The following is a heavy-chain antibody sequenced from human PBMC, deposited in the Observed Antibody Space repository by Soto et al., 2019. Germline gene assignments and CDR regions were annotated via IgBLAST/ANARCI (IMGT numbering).Heavy chain of an antibody. CDR3: ARAIGGSYLYGLDV. J-gene: IGHJ6*02. V-gene: IGHV3-48*03. CDR2: ISSRGSII. D-gene: IGHD1-26*01. Sequence: DVQLVESGGGLVQPGGSLRLSCVASGFTFSNYEMNWVRQAPGRGLECVSYISSRGSIIYYADSVKGRFTISRDNAKNSLYLPMNSLRAEDTAVYYCARAIGGSYLYGLDVWGQGTTVTVSS. CDR1: GFTFSNYE.